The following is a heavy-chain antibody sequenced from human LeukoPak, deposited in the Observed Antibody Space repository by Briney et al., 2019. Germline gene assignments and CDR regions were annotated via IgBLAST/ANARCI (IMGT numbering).Heavy chain of an antibody. CDR3: ARDLAIYDSSGY. V-gene: IGHV1-2*06. CDR1: GYTFTSYH. D-gene: IGHD3-22*01. Sequence: ASVKVSCKASGYTFTSYHVHWVRQAPGQGLEWMGRINPNSGGTNYAQKFQGRVTMTRDTSISTAYMELSRLRSDDTAVYYCARDLAIYDSSGYWGQGTLVTVSS. J-gene: IGHJ4*02. CDR2: INPNSGGT.